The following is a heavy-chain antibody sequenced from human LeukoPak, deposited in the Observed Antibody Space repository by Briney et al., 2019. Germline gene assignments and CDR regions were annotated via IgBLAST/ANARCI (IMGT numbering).Heavy chain of an antibody. J-gene: IGHJ4*02. Sequence: TGGSLGLSCAASGFTFSSYAMSWVRQAPGKGLEWVSAISGSGGSTYYADSVKGRFTISRDNSKNTLYLQMNSLRAEDTAVYYCAKDSIVVVPAAPADYWGQGTLVTVSS. CDR3: AKDSIVVVPAAPADY. CDR2: ISGSGGST. D-gene: IGHD2-2*01. V-gene: IGHV3-23*01. CDR1: GFTFSSYA.